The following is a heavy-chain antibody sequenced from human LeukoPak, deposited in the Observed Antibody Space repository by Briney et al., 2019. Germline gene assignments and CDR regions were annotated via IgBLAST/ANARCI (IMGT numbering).Heavy chain of an antibody. J-gene: IGHJ3*02. D-gene: IGHD3-10*01. CDR1: GGTFSSYA. V-gene: IGHV1-69*04. CDR2: IFPILGIA. CDR3: ARDGNYYGSGSDGGAFDI. Sequence: ASVKVSCKASGGTFSSYAISWVRQAPGQGLEWMGRIFPILGIANYAQKFQGRVTITADKSTSTAYMELSSLRSEDTAVYYCARDGNYYGSGSDGGAFDIWGQGTMVTVSS.